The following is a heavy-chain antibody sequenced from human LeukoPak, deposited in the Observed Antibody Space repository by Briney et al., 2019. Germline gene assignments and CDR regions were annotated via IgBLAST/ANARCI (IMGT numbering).Heavy chain of an antibody. D-gene: IGHD6-13*01. CDR1: GFTFTSYG. J-gene: IGHJ4*02. CDR2: ISGYNGNT. V-gene: IGHV1-18*01. CDR3: AKDRSSSARED. Sequence: GASVKVSCKTSGFTFTSYGISWVRQAPGQGLEWVGWISGYNGNTNYAQKFRGRLAMTTDTSTTTAYMELRSLRSDDTAVYYCAKDRSSSAREDWGQGTLVTVSS.